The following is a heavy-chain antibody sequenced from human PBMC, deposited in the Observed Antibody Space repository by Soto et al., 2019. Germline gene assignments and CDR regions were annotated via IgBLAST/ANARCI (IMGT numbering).Heavy chain of an antibody. CDR2: IYYSGSP. CDR3: AGQRTSVVTQVYFDV. V-gene: IGHV4-39*01. D-gene: IGHD2-21*02. Sequence: SETLSLTCTVTGDSISSRSYSWSWIRQPPGKGLEWIGYIYYSGSPYNNPSLKSRVSISIDTSKDQFSLKLKSVTAADTALYFCAGQRTSVVTQVYFDVWGPGALVSVSS. J-gene: IGHJ4*02. CDR1: GDSISSRSYS.